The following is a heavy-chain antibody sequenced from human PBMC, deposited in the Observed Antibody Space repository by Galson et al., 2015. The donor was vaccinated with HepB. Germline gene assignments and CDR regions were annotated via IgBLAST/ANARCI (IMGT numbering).Heavy chain of an antibody. V-gene: IGHV3-30-3*01. D-gene: IGHD4-11*01. CDR3: AREREGGFSNFVDY. CDR1: DFTFGSYD. Sequence: SLRLSCAAFDFTFGSYDMHWVRQTPGKGLEWVAIISYEGSKKYYGDFVECRFTISRDNSKNTLNLQMNSLRVEDTAVYYWAREREGGFSNFVDYWGHGTLVTVSS. J-gene: IGHJ4*01. CDR2: ISYEGSKK.